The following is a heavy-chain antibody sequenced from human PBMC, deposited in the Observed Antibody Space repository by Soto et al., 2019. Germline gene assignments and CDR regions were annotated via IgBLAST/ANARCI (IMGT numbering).Heavy chain of an antibody. CDR2: MNPNSGNT. CDR1: GYTFTSYD. CDR3: AIRSFCSSTSCYDYYYYYMDV. V-gene: IGHV1-8*01. J-gene: IGHJ6*03. D-gene: IGHD2-2*01. Sequence: ASVKVSCKASGYTFTSYDINWVRQATGQGLEWMGWMNPNSGNTGYAQKFQGRVTMTRNTSISTAYMELSSLRSEDTAVYYCAIRSFCSSTSCYDYYYYYMDVWGKGTTVTVSS.